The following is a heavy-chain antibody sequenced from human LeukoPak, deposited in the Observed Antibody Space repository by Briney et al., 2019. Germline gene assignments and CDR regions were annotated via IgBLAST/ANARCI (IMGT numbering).Heavy chain of an antibody. Sequence: PSETLSLTCAVYGGSFSGYYWSWIRQAPGKGLEWISYISSSDSIIYYADSVKGRFTISRDNAKNSLYLQMNSLRAEDTAVYYCARATTGDYVDAFDIWGQGTMVTVSS. D-gene: IGHD4-17*01. CDR2: ISSSDSII. V-gene: IGHV3-11*01. CDR1: GGSFSGYY. J-gene: IGHJ3*02. CDR3: ARATTGDYVDAFDI.